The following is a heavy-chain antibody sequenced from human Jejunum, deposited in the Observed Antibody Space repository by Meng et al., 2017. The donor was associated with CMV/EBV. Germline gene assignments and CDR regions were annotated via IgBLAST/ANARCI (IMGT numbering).Heavy chain of an antibody. CDR3: ARENDYTNYFDS. Sequence: ASGYTIRNYPIRWVRQAPGEGLEWVAGVSNDGATTYQADSVRGRFSISRDNSKNTVYLQMNSLRREDTAVYFCARENDYTNYFDSWGRGTLVTVSS. CDR2: VSNDGATT. D-gene: IGHD4-11*01. V-gene: IGHV3-30-3*01. CDR1: GYTIRNYP. J-gene: IGHJ4*02.